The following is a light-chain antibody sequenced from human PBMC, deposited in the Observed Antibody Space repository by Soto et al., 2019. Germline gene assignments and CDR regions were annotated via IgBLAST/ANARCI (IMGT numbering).Light chain of an antibody. CDR3: QQTFHSPRT. Sequence: EIVLTQYPGTLSLSPGETASLSCLARQSIISNVLAWYQQRRGQPPRLLSYDSSRRASGIPARFTGSGSGTAFNLTIRRVEPEDSAVYYCQQTFHSPRTVGQGT. V-gene: IGKV3-20*01. CDR2: DSS. J-gene: IGKJ2*01. CDR1: QSIISNV.